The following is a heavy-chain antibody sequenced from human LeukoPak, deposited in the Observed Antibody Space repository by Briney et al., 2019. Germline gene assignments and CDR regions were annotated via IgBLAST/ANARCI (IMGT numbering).Heavy chain of an antibody. CDR3: ARVVGSTSWFDS. CDR2: TYYSGNT. V-gene: IGHV4-31*03. J-gene: IGHJ5*01. CDR1: GDFIISAPYY. Sequence: SETLSLTCTVSGDFIISAPYYWSWVRQHPGKGLEWIAYTYYSGNTYYNPPLKSRVNLSVDTSNNQFSLNLTSVTAADTAVYYCARVVGSTSWFDSWGQGTRVTVSS. D-gene: IGHD2-2*01.